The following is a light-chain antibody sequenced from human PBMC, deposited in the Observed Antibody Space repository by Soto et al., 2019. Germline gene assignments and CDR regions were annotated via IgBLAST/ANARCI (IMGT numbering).Light chain of an antibody. J-gene: IGLJ2*01. CDR3: AAWDDSLSGVV. Sequence: QSVLTQPPSASGTPGQRVTISCSGSSSNIGSNYVYWYQQLPGTVPQLLIYRNNERPSGVPDRFSGSNSGTSASLAISGLRSEDEADYYCAAWDDSLSGVVFGGGTQLTVL. CDR2: RNN. V-gene: IGLV1-47*01. CDR1: SSNIGSNY.